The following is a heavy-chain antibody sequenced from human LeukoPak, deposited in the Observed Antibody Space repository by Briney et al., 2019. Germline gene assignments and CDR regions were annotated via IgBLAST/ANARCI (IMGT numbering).Heavy chain of an antibody. Sequence: PGGSLRLSCVASGFILSNFQMYWVRQAPGKGLEWVSIISLDGSTEFYADSVKGRFTISRGTASNTMHLEMNNLRIEDTAVYYCMRDYMGWFDPWGQGSLVTVSS. V-gene: IGHV3-30-3*01. J-gene: IGHJ5*02. CDR1: GFILSNFQ. CDR3: MRDYMGWFDP. CDR2: ISLDGSTE. D-gene: IGHD3-10*01.